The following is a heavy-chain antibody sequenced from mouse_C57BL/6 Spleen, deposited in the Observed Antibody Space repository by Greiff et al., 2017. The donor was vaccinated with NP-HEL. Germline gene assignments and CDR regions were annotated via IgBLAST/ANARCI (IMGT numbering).Heavy chain of an antibody. Sequence: QVQLQQSGAELVRPGASVTLSCKASGYTFTDYEMHWVKQTPVHGLEWIGAIDPETGGTAYNQKFKGKAILTADKSSSTAYMELRSLTSEDSAVYYCTRDYYGSLAWFAYWGQGTLVTVSA. J-gene: IGHJ3*01. V-gene: IGHV1-15*01. CDR2: IDPETGGT. D-gene: IGHD1-1*01. CDR3: TRDYYGSLAWFAY. CDR1: GYTFTDYE.